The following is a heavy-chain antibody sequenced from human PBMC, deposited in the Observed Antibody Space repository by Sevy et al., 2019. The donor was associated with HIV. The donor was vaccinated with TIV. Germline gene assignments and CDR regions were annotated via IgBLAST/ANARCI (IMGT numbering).Heavy chain of an antibody. CDR2: INPSGGSK. CDR3: ARSLYDFCSGYYTGGLDY. J-gene: IGHJ4*02. CDR1: GYTFTSYY. D-gene: IGHD3-3*01. V-gene: IGHV1-46*01. Sequence: ASVKVSCKASGYTFTSYYMHWVRQAPGQGLEWMGIINPSGGSKSYAEKFQGRVTMTRDTSMSTVYMELSSPRSEDTAVYYCARSLYDFCSGYYTGGLDYWGQGTLVTVS.